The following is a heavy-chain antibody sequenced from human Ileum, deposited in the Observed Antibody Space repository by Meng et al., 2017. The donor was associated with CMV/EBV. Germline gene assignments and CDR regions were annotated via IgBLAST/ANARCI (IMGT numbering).Heavy chain of an antibody. Sequence: LSWAASGFTVSSNYMSWVRQAPGKGLEWVSVLYSGGSTHYADSVKGRFTISRDNSKNTLYLQINSLRAEDTAVYYCARGRLTGGGFDPWGQGTLVTVSS. V-gene: IGHV3-53*01. D-gene: IGHD7-27*01. CDR1: GFTVSSNY. J-gene: IGHJ5*02. CDR2: LYSGGST. CDR3: ARGRLTGGGFDP.